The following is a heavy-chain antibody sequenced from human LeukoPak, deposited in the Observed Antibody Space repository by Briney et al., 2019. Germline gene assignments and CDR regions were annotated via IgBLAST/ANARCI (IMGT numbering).Heavy chain of an antibody. CDR2: INPNSGGT. CDR1: GYTFTGYY. CDR3: ARAVTVTANLPFGY. Sequence: ASVKVSCKASGYTFTGYYMHWVRQAPGQGLEWMGWINPNSGGTNYAQKFQGRVTMTRDTSISTAYMELSRLRSDDTAVYYCARAVTVTANLPFGYWGQGTLVTVSS. J-gene: IGHJ4*02. D-gene: IGHD2-21*02. V-gene: IGHV1-2*02.